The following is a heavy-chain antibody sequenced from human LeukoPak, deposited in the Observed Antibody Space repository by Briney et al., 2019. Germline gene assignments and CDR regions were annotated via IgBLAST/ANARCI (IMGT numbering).Heavy chain of an antibody. D-gene: IGHD6-19*01. CDR2: MNQDGSAI. V-gene: IGHV3-7*01. J-gene: IGHJ5*02. CDR3: ASADSGRNSFAP. CDR1: RFTFSTYW. Sequence: GGSLRLSCAASRFTFSTYWMSWACQAPGKGLEWVAKMNQDGSAISYVDSVKGRFTISRDNAKKSLYLQMNSLRAEDTAVYYCASADSGRNSFAPWGQGTLVIVSS.